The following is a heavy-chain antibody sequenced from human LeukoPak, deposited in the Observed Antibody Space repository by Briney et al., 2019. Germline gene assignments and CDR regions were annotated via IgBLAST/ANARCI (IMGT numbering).Heavy chain of an antibody. V-gene: IGHV4-34*01. J-gene: IGHJ4*02. Sequence: SETLSLTCAVYGGSFSGYYWSWIRQPPGKGLEWIGEINRSGSTNYNPSLKSRVTISVDTSKNQFSLKLSSVTAADTAVYYCASLLGGDFDYWGQGTLVTVSS. CDR3: ASLLGGDFDY. CDR1: GGSFSGYY. D-gene: IGHD3-16*01. CDR2: INRSGST.